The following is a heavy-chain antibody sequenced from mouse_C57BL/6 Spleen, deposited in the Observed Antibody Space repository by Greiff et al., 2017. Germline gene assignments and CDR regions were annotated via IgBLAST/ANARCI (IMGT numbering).Heavy chain of an antibody. Sequence: VQGVESGPELVKPGASVKISCKASGYAFSSSWMNWVKQRPGKGLEWIGRIYPGDGDTNYNGKFKGKATLTADKSSSTAYMQLSSLTSEDSAVYFCARSGSGTGGDFDYWGQGTTLTVSS. D-gene: IGHD3-1*01. CDR1: GYAFSSSW. CDR2: IYPGDGDT. J-gene: IGHJ2*01. V-gene: IGHV1-82*01. CDR3: ARSGSGTGGDFDY.